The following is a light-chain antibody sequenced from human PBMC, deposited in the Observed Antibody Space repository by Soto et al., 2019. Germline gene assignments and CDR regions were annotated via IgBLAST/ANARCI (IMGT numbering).Light chain of an antibody. CDR2: AAY. V-gene: IGKV1-39*01. CDR3: QPSYSTPRT. Sequence: IQMTQSPSTLSASVGDRVTITGLASQSISSWLAWYQQKPGKAAKLLIYAAYSLQSGVPSRFSGSGSGTDFTLTISSLQPEDFATYYCQPSYSTPRTFGQGTRLDIK. J-gene: IGKJ5*01. CDR1: QSISSW.